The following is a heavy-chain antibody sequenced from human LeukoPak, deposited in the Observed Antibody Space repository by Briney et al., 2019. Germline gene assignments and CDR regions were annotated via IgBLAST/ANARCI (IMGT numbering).Heavy chain of an antibody. V-gene: IGHV3-48*01. CDR1: GFTFSSYS. Sequence: GGSLRLSCAASGFTFSSYSMNWVRQAPGKGLEWVSYIGVSSSTIYYADSVKGRFTISRDDAENSLYLQMNSLRAEDTAVYYCARDHLWAFDYWGQGALVTVSS. D-gene: IGHD3-3*02. J-gene: IGHJ4*02. CDR3: ARDHLWAFDY. CDR2: IGVSSSTI.